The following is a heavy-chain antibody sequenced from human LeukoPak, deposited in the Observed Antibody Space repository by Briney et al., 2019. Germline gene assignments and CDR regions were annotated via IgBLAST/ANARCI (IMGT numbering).Heavy chain of an antibody. Sequence: PSETLSLTCTVSGGSISSYYWSWIRQPPGKGLEWIGYFYYSGSTYYNPSLKSRVTISVVTSKNQFSLKLSSVTAADTAVYYCARPYYYDSRIDPWGQGTLVTVSS. CDR1: GGSISSYY. CDR2: FYYSGST. J-gene: IGHJ5*02. V-gene: IGHV4-30-4*01. CDR3: ARPYYYDSRIDP. D-gene: IGHD3-22*01.